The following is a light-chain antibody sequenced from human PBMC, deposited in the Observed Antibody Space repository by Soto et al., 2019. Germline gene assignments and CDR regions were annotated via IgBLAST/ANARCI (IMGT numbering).Light chain of an antibody. V-gene: IGKV1-5*01. Sequence: IKINQSPSTLSASVGDRVTITCRASQSISDRLAWYQRKPGKAPQLLIFDASSLESGVPSRFSGSGSGTEFTLTISSLQPDDFATDYCQHYSIVWAFGQGTKVDIK. CDR1: QSISDR. J-gene: IGKJ1*01. CDR3: QHYSIVWA. CDR2: DAS.